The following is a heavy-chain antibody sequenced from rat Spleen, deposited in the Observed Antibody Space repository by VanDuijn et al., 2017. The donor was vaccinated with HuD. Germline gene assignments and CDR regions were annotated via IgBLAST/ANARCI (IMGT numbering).Heavy chain of an antibody. D-gene: IGHD1-6*01. J-gene: IGHJ2*01. CDR3: ARHGMYPPDTGYFDS. V-gene: IGHV5-31*01. CDR1: GFTFNNYW. Sequence: EVQLVESGGGLVQPGRSLKLSCVASGFTFNNYWMSWIRQAPGKGLEWVASIKYEDFTLYYGESVMGRFTISRDDGESTLYLRMNSLQPEDTGTYYCARHGMYPPDTGYFDSWGQGVMVTVSS. CDR2: IKYEDFTL.